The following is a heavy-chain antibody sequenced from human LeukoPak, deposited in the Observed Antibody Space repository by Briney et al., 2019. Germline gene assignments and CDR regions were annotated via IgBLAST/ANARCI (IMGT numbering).Heavy chain of an antibody. D-gene: IGHD3-10*01. V-gene: IGHV4-39*07. CDR2: IFYSGST. J-gene: IGHJ6*03. CDR1: GGSISSSSYY. Sequence: SETLSLTCTVSGGSISSSSYYWGWIRQPPGKGLEWIGSIFYSGSTYYNPSLKSRATISVDTSKNQFSLKLGSVTAADTAVYYCARVPYGSGSKQNYYYYYYMDVWGKGTTVTVSS. CDR3: ARVPYGSGSKQNYYYYYYMDV.